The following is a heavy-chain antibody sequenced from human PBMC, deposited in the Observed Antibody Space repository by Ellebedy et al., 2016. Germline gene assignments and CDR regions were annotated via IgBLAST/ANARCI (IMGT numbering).Heavy chain of an antibody. CDR3: ARLFSSEFLGSGVIHRRYGMDV. Sequence: SETLSLTCTVSGGSISSYYWSWIRQPPGKGLEWIGYIYYSGSTNYNPSLKSRVTISVDTSKNQFSLKLSSVTAADTAVYYCARLFSSEFLGSGVIHRRYGMDVWGQGTTVTVSS. D-gene: IGHD3-10*01. CDR2: IYYSGST. CDR1: GGSISSYY. J-gene: IGHJ6*02. V-gene: IGHV4-59*08.